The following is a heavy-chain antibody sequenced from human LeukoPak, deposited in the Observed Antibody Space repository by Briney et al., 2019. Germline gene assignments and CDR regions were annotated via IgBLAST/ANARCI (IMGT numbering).Heavy chain of an antibody. V-gene: IGHV1-3*01. D-gene: IGHD3-3*01. J-gene: IGHJ6*02. CDR3: ARDYGSSRFLEWLLGYYGMDV. CDR2: INAGNGNT. Sequence: ASVKVSCKASGYTFTSYAMHWVRQAPGQRLEWMGWINAGNGNTKYSQKFQGRVTITRDTSVSTAYMELSSLRSEDTAVYYCARDYGSSRFLEWLLGYYGMDVWGQGTTVTVSS. CDR1: GYTFTSYA.